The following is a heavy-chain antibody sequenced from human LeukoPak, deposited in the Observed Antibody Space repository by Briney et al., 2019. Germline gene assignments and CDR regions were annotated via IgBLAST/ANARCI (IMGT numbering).Heavy chain of an antibody. J-gene: IGHJ4*02. D-gene: IGHD3-22*01. CDR3: ARDGDYYDSSVPFDC. Sequence: AGGSLRLSXAASGFTFGSYEMNWVRQAPGKGLEWLSYISSSGTTIYYADSVKGRFTISRDNAKNSLFLQMNSLRAEDTAVYYCARDGDYYDSSVPFDCWGQGTLVTVSS. CDR2: ISSSGTTI. V-gene: IGHV3-48*03. CDR1: GFTFGSYE.